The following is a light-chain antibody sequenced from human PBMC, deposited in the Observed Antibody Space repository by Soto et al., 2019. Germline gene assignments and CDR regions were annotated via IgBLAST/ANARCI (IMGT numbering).Light chain of an antibody. CDR3: QQYTNWPYT. V-gene: IGKV3-15*01. J-gene: IGKJ2*01. CDR2: GAS. CDR1: QSVGSN. Sequence: EIVMTQSPATLSVSPGERASLSCRASQSVGSNLAWYLQTAGQAPRLLIYGASTRATGIPARFSGSGSGTEFTLTISSLQSEDFAVYSCQQYTNWPYTFGQGTKLEIK.